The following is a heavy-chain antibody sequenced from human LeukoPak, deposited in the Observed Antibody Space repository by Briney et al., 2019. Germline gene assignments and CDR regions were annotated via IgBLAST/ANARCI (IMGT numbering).Heavy chain of an antibody. CDR1: GFTFSAYD. CDR3: ARGGDRDY. V-gene: IGHV3-13*04. Sequence: GGSLRLSCAASGFTFSAYDMHWVRQVAGKRLEWVSAIGVAGDTYYLDSVKGRFTISRENAKNSLYLQMNSLRAGDTAVYYCARGGDRDYWGQGTLVTVSS. J-gene: IGHJ4*02. CDR2: IGVAGDT.